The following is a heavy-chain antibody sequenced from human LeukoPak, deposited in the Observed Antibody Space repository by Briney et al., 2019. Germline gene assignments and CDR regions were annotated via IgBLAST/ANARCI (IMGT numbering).Heavy chain of an antibody. CDR3: ARVLWRSAFDI. Sequence: SETLSLTGTAAGCSISSYDWSWIRKPPGKGLEWIGYIYYSGSTNYNPSLKSRVTISVDTSKNQFSLKLSSVTAADTAVYYCARVLWRSAFDIWGQGTMVTVSS. J-gene: IGHJ3*02. CDR1: GCSISSYD. D-gene: IGHD2-21*01. V-gene: IGHV4-59*01. CDR2: IYYSGST.